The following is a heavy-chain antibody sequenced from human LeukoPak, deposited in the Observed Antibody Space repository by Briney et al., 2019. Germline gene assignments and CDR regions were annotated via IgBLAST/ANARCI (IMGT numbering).Heavy chain of an antibody. CDR2: ISYSGTT. CDR1: DDSTSSTSYY. J-gene: IGHJ5*02. CDR3: ARLRLSGGSFSVGWFDP. D-gene: IGHD1-26*01. V-gene: IGHV4-39*07. Sequence: PSETLSLTCSFSDDSTSSTSYYWGWGWIRQPPGKGLEWIGSISYSGTTYYNPSLKSRVTTSIDKSKNQFSLRLNSVTAADTAVYFCARLRLSGGSFSVGWFDPWGQGIQVTVSS.